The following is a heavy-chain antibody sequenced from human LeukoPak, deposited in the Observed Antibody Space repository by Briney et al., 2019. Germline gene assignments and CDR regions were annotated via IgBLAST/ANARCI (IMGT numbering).Heavy chain of an antibody. D-gene: IGHD3-10*01. Sequence: GGSLRLSCAASRFTFSSYAMSWVRQAPGKGLEWVSAISGSGGSTYYADSVKGRFTISRDNSKNTLYLQMNSLRAEDTAVYYCAKPYYYGSGSYYTFYYFDYWGQGTLVTVSS. CDR1: RFTFSSYA. V-gene: IGHV3-23*01. CDR2: ISGSGGST. J-gene: IGHJ4*02. CDR3: AKPYYYGSGSYYTFYYFDY.